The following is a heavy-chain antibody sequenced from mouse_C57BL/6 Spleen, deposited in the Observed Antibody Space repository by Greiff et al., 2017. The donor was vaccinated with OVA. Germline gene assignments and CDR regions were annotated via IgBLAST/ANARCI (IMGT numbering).Heavy chain of an antibody. J-gene: IGHJ3*01. D-gene: IGHD1-1*01. CDR2: IYPRSGNT. CDR3: AREGNYYGSSQAWFAY. Sequence: LQESGAELARPGASVNLSCKASGYTFTSYGISWVKQRTGQGLEWIGEIYPRSGNTYYNETFTGKATLTADKSSSTAYMELRSLTSEDSAVYFCAREGNYYGSSQAWFAYWGQGTLVTVSA. V-gene: IGHV1-81*01. CDR1: GYTFTSYG.